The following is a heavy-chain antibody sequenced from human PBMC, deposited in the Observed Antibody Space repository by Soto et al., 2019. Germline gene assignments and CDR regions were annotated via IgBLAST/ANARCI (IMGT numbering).Heavy chain of an antibody. V-gene: IGHV3-23*01. Sequence: PGGSLRLSCAASGFTFSSYAMSWVRQAPGKGLEWVSAISGSGGSTYYADSVKGRFTISRDNSKNTLYLQMNSLRAEDTAVYYCAKGIAAAGPYSHYYYYGMDVWGQGTTVTVSS. CDR2: ISGSGGST. CDR1: GFTFSSYA. J-gene: IGHJ6*02. D-gene: IGHD6-13*01. CDR3: AKGIAAAGPYSHYYYYGMDV.